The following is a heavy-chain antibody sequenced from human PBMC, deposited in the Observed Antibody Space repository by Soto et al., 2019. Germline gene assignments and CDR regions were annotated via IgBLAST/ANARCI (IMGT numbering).Heavy chain of an antibody. CDR1: GYTFTGYY. Sequence: QVQLVQSGAEVKKPGASVKVSCKTSGYTFTGYYMHWVRQAPGQGLEWMGWINPNSGDTNYAQKYQGWVTMTRHKSISTAYMELSRLTSDDTAVYYCARQQSGLDYWGQGTLVTASS. V-gene: IGHV1-2*04. J-gene: IGHJ4*02. CDR3: ARQQSGLDY. CDR2: INPNSGDT. D-gene: IGHD6-13*01.